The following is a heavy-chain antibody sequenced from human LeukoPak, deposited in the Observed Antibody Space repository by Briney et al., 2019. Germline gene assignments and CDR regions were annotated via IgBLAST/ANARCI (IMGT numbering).Heavy chain of an antibody. CDR1: GGTFSSYA. Sequence: GASVKVSCKASGGTFSSYAISWVRQAPGQGLEWMGGIIPIFGTANYAQKFQGRVTITTDESTSTAYMELSSLRSEDTAVYYCARSSSTIFGVVTQRLNWFDPWGQGTLVTVSS. CDR2: IIPIFGTA. D-gene: IGHD3-3*01. J-gene: IGHJ5*02. CDR3: ARSSSTIFGVVTQRLNWFDP. V-gene: IGHV1-69*05.